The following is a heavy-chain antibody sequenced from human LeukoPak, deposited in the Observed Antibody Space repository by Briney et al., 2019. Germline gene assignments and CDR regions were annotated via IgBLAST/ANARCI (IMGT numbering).Heavy chain of an antibody. J-gene: IGHJ4*02. Sequence: SVKVSCKASGGTFSSYAISRVRQAPGQGLEWMGGIIPIFGTANYAQKFQGRVTITADESTSTAYMELSSLRSEDTAVYYCARGYVSGSGGSLFDYWGQGTLVTVSS. CDR3: ARGYVSGSGGSLFDY. CDR2: IIPIFGTA. CDR1: GGTFSSYA. V-gene: IGHV1-69*13. D-gene: IGHD2-15*01.